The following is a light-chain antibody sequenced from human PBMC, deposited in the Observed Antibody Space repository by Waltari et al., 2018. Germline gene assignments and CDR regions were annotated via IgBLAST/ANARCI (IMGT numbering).Light chain of an antibody. CDR1: QSVSSY. Sequence: EIVLTQSPATLSLSPGERATLSCRASQSVSSYLAWYQQKLGQAPRLLIYYASHCPTGIPARFSGSGSVTDFTLTISSLEPEDFAFYYCQHRSNWPLTFGGGTKVEIK. J-gene: IGKJ4*01. CDR2: YAS. CDR3: QHRSNWPLT. V-gene: IGKV3-11*01.